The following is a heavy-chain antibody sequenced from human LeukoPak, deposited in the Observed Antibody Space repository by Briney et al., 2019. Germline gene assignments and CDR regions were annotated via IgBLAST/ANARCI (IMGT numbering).Heavy chain of an antibody. CDR1: GGSISSYY. CDR2: VHYSGNT. CDR3: ARVPYSGYEFTIDS. D-gene: IGHD5-12*01. Sequence: PSETLSLTCTVSGGSISSYYWSWIRQPPGKGLEWLGYVHYSGNTDYNPSLKSRVTMSLHTSENQFSLKLSSVTAADTAVYYCARVPYSGYEFTIDSWGQGTLVTVSS. V-gene: IGHV4-59*01. J-gene: IGHJ4*02.